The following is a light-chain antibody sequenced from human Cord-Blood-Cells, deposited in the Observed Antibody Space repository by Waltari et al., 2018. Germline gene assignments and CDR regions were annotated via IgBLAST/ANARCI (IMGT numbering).Light chain of an antibody. CDR1: SSDVGGYNY. CDR2: DVS. Sequence: QSALTQPASVSGSPGQSITISCTGTSSDVGGYNYVSWYQQHPGKAPKLMIYDVSKRPSGVSNRFSGSKSRNTASLTISGLQAEDEADYYCSSYTSSSTLYVFGTGTKVTVL. CDR3: SSYTSSSTLYV. J-gene: IGLJ1*01. V-gene: IGLV2-14*01.